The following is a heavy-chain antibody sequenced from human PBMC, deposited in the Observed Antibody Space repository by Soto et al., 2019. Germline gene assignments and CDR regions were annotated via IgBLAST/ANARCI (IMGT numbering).Heavy chain of an antibody. CDR1: GGSFSGYY. Sequence: PSETLSLTCAVYGGSFSGYYWSWIRQPPGKGLEWIGEINHSGSTNYNPSLKSRVTISVDTSKNQFSLKLSSVTAADTAVYYCARLSSRWYGAGLGYYYGMDVWGQGTTVTVSS. CDR3: ARLSSRWYGAGLGYYYGMDV. J-gene: IGHJ6*02. D-gene: IGHD6-13*01. V-gene: IGHV4-34*01. CDR2: INHSGST.